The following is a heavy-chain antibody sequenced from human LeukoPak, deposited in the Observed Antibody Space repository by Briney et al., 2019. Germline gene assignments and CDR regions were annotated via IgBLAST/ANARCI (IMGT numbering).Heavy chain of an antibody. CDR1: GGSISSGDYY. CDR3: ARGYYKGYYFDY. J-gene: IGHJ4*02. Sequence: SQTLSLTCTVSGGSISSGDYYWSWIRQPPGKGLEWIGYIYYSGSTNYNPSLKSRVTISVDTSKNQFSLKLSSVTAADTAVYYCARGYYKGYYFDYWGQGTLVTVSS. CDR2: IYYSGST. D-gene: IGHD3-10*01. V-gene: IGHV4-61*08.